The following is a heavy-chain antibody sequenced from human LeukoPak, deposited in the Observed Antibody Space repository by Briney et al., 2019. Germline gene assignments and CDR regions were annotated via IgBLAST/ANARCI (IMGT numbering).Heavy chain of an antibody. Sequence: GESLKISCKGSGYSLTSYWLGWVRQMPGKGLEWMGIIYPGDSDTRYSPSFQGQVTISADKSISTAYLQWSSLKASDTAMYYCARQAYCSSTSCYFYFDLWGRGTRVTVSS. D-gene: IGHD2-2*01. V-gene: IGHV5-51*01. J-gene: IGHJ2*01. CDR3: ARQAYCSSTSCYFYFDL. CDR1: GYSLTSYW. CDR2: IYPGDSDT.